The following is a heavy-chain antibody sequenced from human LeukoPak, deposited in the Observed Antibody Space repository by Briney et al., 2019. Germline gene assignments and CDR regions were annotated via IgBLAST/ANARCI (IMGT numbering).Heavy chain of an antibody. CDR3: AREGIDYGGNSVYGL. J-gene: IGHJ4*02. CDR2: INPNSGGT. D-gene: IGHD4-23*01. CDR1: GYTFTGYY. Sequence: ASVKVSCKASGYTFTGYYMHWVRLAPGQGLEWMGWINPNSGGTYYAQKFQGRVTMTSDTSISTAYMELSRLRSDDTAVYFCAREGIDYGGNSVYGLWGQGTLVTVSS. V-gene: IGHV1-2*02.